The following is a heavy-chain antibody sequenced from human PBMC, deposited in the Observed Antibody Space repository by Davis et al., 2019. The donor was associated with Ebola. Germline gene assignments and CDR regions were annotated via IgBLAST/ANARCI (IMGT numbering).Heavy chain of an antibody. V-gene: IGHV1-2*04. J-gene: IGHJ6*02. Sequence: ASVKVSCKASGYTFTGFYIHWARQAPGQGLEWLGWINPNTGGTNLAQKFQGWVTMTRDTSISTAYMELSRLRSDDTAVYYCARGRLTGTTMNYYYGMDAWGQGTTVTVSS. CDR3: ARGRLTGTTMNYYYGMDA. D-gene: IGHD1-7*01. CDR1: GYTFTGFY. CDR2: INPNTGGT.